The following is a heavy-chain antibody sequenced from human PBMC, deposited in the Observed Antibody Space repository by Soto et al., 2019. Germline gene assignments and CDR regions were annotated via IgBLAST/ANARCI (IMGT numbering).Heavy chain of an antibody. CDR1: GYIFTSWR. J-gene: IGHJ5*02. CDR3: ARESGGLDP. Sequence: QIQLLQSGTEAKKPGASVRVSCKASGYIFTSWRITWMRQAPGQGLEYMGWINPYNGKTNYAQKFQGRVTMTTDTATNTAYMELGSLTSDDTALYSCARESGGLDPWGQGTLVTVSS. V-gene: IGHV1-18*01. CDR2: INPYNGKT.